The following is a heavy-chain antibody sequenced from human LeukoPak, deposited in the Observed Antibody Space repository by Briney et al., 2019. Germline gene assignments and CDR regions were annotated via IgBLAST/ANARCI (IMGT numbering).Heavy chain of an antibody. J-gene: IGHJ5*02. CDR3: ARDYDSSGYPGSRFDP. CDR2: IYYSGST. Sequence: PSQTLSLTCTVSGGSISSGGCYWSWIRQHPGKGLEWIGYIYYSGSTYYNPSLKSRVTISVDTSKNQFSLKLSSVTAADTAVYYCARDYDSSGYPGSRFDPWGQGTLVTVSS. V-gene: IGHV4-31*03. D-gene: IGHD3-22*01. CDR1: GGSISSGGCY.